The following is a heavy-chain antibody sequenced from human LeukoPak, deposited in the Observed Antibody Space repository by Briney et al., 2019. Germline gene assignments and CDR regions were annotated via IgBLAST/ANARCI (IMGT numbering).Heavy chain of an antibody. V-gene: IGHV4-59*12. CDR3: ARVKFVRATTRGDYFDY. D-gene: IGHD5-12*01. Sequence: PSETLSLTCAVYGGSFSGYYWSWIRQPPGKGLEWIGYIYYSGSTYYNPSLKSRVTISVDTSKNQFSLKLSSVTAADTAVYYCARVKFVRATTRGDYFDYWGQGTLVTVSS. J-gene: IGHJ4*02. CDR1: GGSFSGYY. CDR2: IYYSGST.